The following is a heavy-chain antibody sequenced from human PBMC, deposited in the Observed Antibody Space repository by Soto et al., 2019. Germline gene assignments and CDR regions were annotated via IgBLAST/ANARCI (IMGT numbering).Heavy chain of an antibody. V-gene: IGHV4-34*01. Sequence: SETLSLTCAVYGGSLSGYNWNWIRQPPGKGMEWIGEINHSGSTNYNPSLKSRVTISLDTSKNQFSLKLASVTAADTAVYYCARAPPTARTYYYDSSGYSPLDYWGQGTLVTVSS. CDR1: GGSLSGYN. J-gene: IGHJ4*02. CDR3: ARAPPTARTYYYDSSGYSPLDY. D-gene: IGHD3-22*01. CDR2: INHSGST.